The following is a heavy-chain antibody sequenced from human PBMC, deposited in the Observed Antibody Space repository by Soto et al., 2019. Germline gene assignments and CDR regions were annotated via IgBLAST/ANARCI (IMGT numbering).Heavy chain of an antibody. D-gene: IGHD6-19*01. CDR3: ARDKGIAVAGAYYYGMDV. CDR2: INAGNGNT. J-gene: IGHJ6*02. V-gene: IGHV1-3*01. CDR1: GYTFTSYA. Sequence: ASVKVSCKASGYTFTSYAMHWVRQAPGQRLEWMGWINAGNGNTKYSQKFQGRVTITRDTSASTAYMELSSLRSEDTAVYYCARDKGIAVAGAYYYGMDVWGQGTTVTVSS.